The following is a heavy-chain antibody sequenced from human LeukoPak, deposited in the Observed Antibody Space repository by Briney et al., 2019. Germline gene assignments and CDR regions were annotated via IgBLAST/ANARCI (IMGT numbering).Heavy chain of an antibody. Sequence: GGSLRLSCAASGFSFSTYAMHWVRQAPGKGLDWVAMIWSDGSNQYYADSVKGRFTISRDNAKNSLFLQMNSLRAEDTAVYYCGNHDYSDYYGGQGTVVTVSA. CDR1: GFSFSTYA. J-gene: IGHJ4*02. D-gene: IGHD4-11*01. CDR3: GNHDYSDYY. V-gene: IGHV3-33*03. CDR2: IWSDGSNQ.